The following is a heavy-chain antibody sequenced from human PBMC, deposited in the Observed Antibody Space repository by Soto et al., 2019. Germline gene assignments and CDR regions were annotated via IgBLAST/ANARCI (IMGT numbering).Heavy chain of an antibody. CDR1: GGSISSYY. D-gene: IGHD3-3*01. CDR2: IYYSGST. V-gene: IGHV4-59*01. J-gene: IGHJ5*02. CDR3: ARASRSILGGLSRRYTWFEP. Sequence: SETLSLTCTVSGGSISSYYWSWVRQPPGKGLEWIGHIYYSGSTNYNPSLKSRVTISVDTSKNQFSLKLSSVTAADTAVYYCARASRSILGGLSRRYTWFEPWGRGXLVTAYS.